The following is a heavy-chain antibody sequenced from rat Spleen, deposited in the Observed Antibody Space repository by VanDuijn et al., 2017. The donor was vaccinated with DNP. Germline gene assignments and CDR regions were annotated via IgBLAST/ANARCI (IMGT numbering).Heavy chain of an antibody. V-gene: IGHV5S10*01. Sequence: EVQLVESGGGLIPPGRSLKVSCEASGLPFRDYSMAWVRQTPETGLEWVANIIYDGSRTYYRDSVKGRFTISRDNAKTTLYLQMNSLRSEDTATYYCTSHGYNSDEFGYWGQGSLVTVSS. J-gene: IGHJ3*01. D-gene: IGHD1-9*01. CDR2: IIYDGSRT. CDR3: TSHGYNSDEFGY. CDR1: GLPFRDYS.